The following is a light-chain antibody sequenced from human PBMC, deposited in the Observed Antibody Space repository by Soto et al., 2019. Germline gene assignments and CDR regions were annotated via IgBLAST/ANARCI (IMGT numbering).Light chain of an antibody. CDR2: LEGTGDY. V-gene: IGLV4-60*03. CDR3: ETWDSKSWV. CDR1: SGHSSYT. Sequence: QTVVTQSSSASASLRSSVKLTCTLSSGHSSYTIAWHQQQPGKAPRYLMKLEGTGDYNKGSGVPDRFSASSSGADRYLSISNLQSEDEADYYCETWDSKSWVFGGGTQLTVL. J-gene: IGLJ3*02.